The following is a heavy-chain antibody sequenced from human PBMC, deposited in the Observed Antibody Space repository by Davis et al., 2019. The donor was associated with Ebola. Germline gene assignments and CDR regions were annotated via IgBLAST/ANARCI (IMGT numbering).Heavy chain of an antibody. J-gene: IGHJ4*02. D-gene: IGHD3-9*01. CDR1: GFTFSSYW. Sequence: GGSLRLSCAASGFTFSSYWMSWVLQAPGKGLDWVSVISSGGETYFADSVKGRFTISRDNSKNMVFLQMSSLRAEDTAVYYCARDPRYYDILTGDHGYWGQGTLVTVSS. V-gene: IGHV3-53*01. CDR3: ARDPRYYDILTGDHGY. CDR2: ISSGGET.